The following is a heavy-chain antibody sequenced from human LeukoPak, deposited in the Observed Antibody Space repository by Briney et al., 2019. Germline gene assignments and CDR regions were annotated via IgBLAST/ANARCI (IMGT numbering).Heavy chain of an antibody. CDR1: GFTFTHYG. D-gene: IGHD3-9*01. CDR2: IKQDGSEK. J-gene: IGHJ4*02. CDR3: ARDRPLRYFDWLLYRGGYYFDY. V-gene: IGHV3-7*01. Sequence: GGSLRHSCAASGFTFTHYGMNWVRQAPGKGLEWVANIKQDGSEKYYVDSVKGRFTISRDNAKDSLYLQMNSLRAEDTAVYYCARDRPLRYFDWLLYRGGYYFDYWGQGTLVTVSS.